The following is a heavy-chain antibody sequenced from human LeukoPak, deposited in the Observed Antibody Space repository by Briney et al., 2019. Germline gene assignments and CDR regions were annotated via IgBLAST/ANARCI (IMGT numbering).Heavy chain of an antibody. V-gene: IGHV3-23*01. D-gene: IGHD1-26*01. CDR1: GFSFSNYA. Sequence: QSGGSLRLSCAASGFSFSNYAMSWVRQAPGKGLEWVSAISGSGGSTYYADSVKGRFAISRDNSKNTLYLQMNSLRAEDTAVYYCAKDQRYSGSQVFDYWGQGTLVTVSS. CDR3: AKDQRYSGSQVFDY. CDR2: ISGSGGST. J-gene: IGHJ4*02.